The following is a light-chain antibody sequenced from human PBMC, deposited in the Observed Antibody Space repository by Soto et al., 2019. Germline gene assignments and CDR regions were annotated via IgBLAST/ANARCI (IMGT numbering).Light chain of an antibody. CDR1: QSVSSSY. CDR2: AAS. CDR3: QQYNEWPPFT. J-gene: IGKJ5*01. Sequence: PGERVTLSCRAIQSVSSSYLTWYQQKPGQAPRLVIYAASTRATGIPDRFSGSVSGTEFTLTISGLQSEDFAVYYCQQYNEWPPFTFGQGTRLEI. V-gene: IGKV3-15*01.